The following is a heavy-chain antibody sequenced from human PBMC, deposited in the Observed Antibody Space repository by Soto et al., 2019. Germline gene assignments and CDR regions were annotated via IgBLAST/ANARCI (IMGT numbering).Heavy chain of an antibody. CDR3: ARTAPYSGSFTTCDY. Sequence: SETLSLTCTVSGGSISSSSYYWGWIRQPPGKGLEWIGSIYYSGSTYYNPSLKSRVPISVDTSKNQFSLKLSSVTAADTAVYYCARTAPYSGSFTTCDYWGQGTLVTVSS. J-gene: IGHJ4*02. CDR2: IYYSGST. CDR1: GGSISSSSYY. D-gene: IGHD1-26*01. V-gene: IGHV4-39*01.